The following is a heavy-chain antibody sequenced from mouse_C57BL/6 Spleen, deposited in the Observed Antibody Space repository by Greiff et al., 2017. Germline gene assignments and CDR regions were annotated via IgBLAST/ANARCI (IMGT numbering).Heavy chain of an antibody. CDR1: GFTFTDYA. D-gene: IGHD1-1*01. Sequence: LQLQESGPELVRPGVSVKISCTGSGFTFTDYAMHWVKQSHAKSLEWIGVISTYYGDASYNQKFKDKATMTVDKSSSTAYLELARLTSEDSAVXYCARYYYGGSSWYFDVWGTGTTVTVSA. V-gene: IGHV1-67*01. CDR2: ISTYYGDA. J-gene: IGHJ1*03. CDR3: ARYYYGGSSWYFDV.